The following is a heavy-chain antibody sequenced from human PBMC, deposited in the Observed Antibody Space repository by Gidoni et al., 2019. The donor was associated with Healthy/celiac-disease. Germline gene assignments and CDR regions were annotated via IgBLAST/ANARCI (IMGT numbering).Heavy chain of an antibody. D-gene: IGHD3-16*02. V-gene: IGHV4-34*01. J-gene: IGHJ4*02. CDR3: ARLVRYYFDY. CDR1: GGSFSGYY. CDR2: INHSGST. Sequence: QVQLQQWGAGLLKPSETLSLTCAVYGGSFSGYYWSWIRQPPGKGLEWIGEINHSGSTNYNPSLKSRVTISVDTSKNQFSLKLSSVTAADTAVYYCARLVRYYFDYWGQGTLVTVSS.